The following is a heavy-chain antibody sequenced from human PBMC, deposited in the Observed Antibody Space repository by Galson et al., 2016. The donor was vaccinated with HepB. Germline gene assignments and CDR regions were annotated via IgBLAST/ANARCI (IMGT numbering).Heavy chain of an antibody. V-gene: IGHV3-48*02. J-gene: IGHJ3*02. CDR3: ARATDVPSGYRGGIFDM. CDR2: ISSSSGTI. CDR1: GFTFSTYT. D-gene: IGHD6-13*01. Sequence: SLRLSCAASGFTFSTYTMNWVRQAPGKGLEWVSYISSSSGTIHYVASVTGRFTISRDNAKNSLYLQMNSLRDEDTAVYFCARATDVPSGYRGGIFDMWGQGTVVTVSS.